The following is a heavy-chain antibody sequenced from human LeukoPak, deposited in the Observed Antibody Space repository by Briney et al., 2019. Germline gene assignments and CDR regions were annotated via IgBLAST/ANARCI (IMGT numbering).Heavy chain of an antibody. CDR1: GFTFSSYE. J-gene: IGHJ4*02. V-gene: IGHV3-48*03. CDR2: ISSSGSTI. D-gene: IGHD6-19*01. Sequence: PGGSLRLSCAASGFTFSSYEMNWVRQAPGKGLEWVSYISSSGSTIYYADSVKGRFTISRDNAKNSLYLQMNSLRAEDTAVYYCARADRAGYSSGWYGGYWGQGTLVTVSS. CDR3: ARADRAGYSSGWYGGY.